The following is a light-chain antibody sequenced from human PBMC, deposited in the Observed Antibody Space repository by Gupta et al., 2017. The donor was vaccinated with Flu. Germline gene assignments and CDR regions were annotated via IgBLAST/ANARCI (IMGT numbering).Light chain of an antibody. Sequence: SYELTQPPSVSLSPEQAARITCSGYALSKQCSYWYQQKSGQAPVLVIYEDSKRPSGSPERVSGSSSGTRATLTISGAQVEDEADYYCYSTDSRGNNYRVFGGGTKLTVL. CDR2: EDS. J-gene: IGLJ2*01. CDR3: YSTDSRGNNYRV. V-gene: IGLV3-10*01. CDR1: ALSKQC.